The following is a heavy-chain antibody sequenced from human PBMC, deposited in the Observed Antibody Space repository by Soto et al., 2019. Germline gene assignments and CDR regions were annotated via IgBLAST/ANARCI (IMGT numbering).Heavy chain of an antibody. CDR3: TREAGCQRMAPYD. J-gene: IGHJ4*02. CDR2: ISAFNGDT. CDR1: GYTFTSYG. Sequence: QVQLVQSGSEVKKPGASVNVSCKAFGYTFTSYGFSWVRQVPGQGLEWLGWISAFNGDTQYAQTMKGRLTVTTDTSTTTAHMQLRSLTPADTAVYYCTREAGCQRMAPYDWGQGPLVSVS. V-gene: IGHV1-18*04. D-gene: IGHD6-25*01.